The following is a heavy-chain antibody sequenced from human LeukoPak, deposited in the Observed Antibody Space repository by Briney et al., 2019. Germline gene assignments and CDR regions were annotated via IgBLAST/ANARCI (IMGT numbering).Heavy chain of an antibody. V-gene: IGHV1-69*05. D-gene: IGHD5-24*01. CDR2: FDPMYGTG. CDR1: GGGFTSYA. CDR3: YRGGDGYTYGFDF. J-gene: IGHJ4*02. Sequence: SVMLSFKSSGGGFTSYAISWVRQAPGPGHELMAGFDPMYGTGNHTQSCHVRVTITTYESTNTAYMELRSLSSEDQATYCCYRGGDGYTYGFDFWGQGTLVAVSS.